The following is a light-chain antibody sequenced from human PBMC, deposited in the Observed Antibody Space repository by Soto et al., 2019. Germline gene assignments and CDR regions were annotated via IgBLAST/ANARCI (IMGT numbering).Light chain of an antibody. CDR1: SSDVGGYNY. Sequence: QSALTQPRSVSGSPGQSVTISCTGTSSDVGGYNYDSWYQQYPGKAPKLIIHDVNKRPSGVPDRFSGAKSGNAASLTISGLQAGDEADYYCCSYAGRYWVFGGGTKLTVL. V-gene: IGLV2-11*01. CDR3: CSYAGRYWV. J-gene: IGLJ3*02. CDR2: DVN.